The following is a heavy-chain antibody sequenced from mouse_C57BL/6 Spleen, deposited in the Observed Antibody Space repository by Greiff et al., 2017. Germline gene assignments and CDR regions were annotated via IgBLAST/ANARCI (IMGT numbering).Heavy chain of an antibody. J-gene: IGHJ2*01. D-gene: IGHD2-2*01. V-gene: IGHV1-66*01. CDR2: IYPGSGNT. Sequence: VQLQQSGPELVKPGASVKISCKASGYSFTSYSIHWVKQRPGQGLEWIGWIYPGSGNTTYNEKFKGKATLTADTSSSTAYMQLSSLTSEDSAVYYCARGGYGYDDFDYGGQGTTLTVSS. CDR3: ARGGYGYDDFDY. CDR1: GYSFTSYS.